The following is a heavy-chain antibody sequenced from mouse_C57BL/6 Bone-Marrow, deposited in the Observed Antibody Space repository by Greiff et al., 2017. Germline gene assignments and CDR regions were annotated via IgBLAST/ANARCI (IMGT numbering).Heavy chain of an antibody. CDR2: INPGSGGT. CDR1: GYAFTNYL. V-gene: IGHV1-54*01. CDR3: ARSSWYFDV. Sequence: VQLQQSGAELVRPGTSVKVSCKASGYAFTNYLIEWVKQRPGQGLEWIGVINPGSGGTNYNEKFKGKATLTADKSSSTAYMQLSSLTSEDSAVYFCARSSWYFDVWGTGTTVTVSS. J-gene: IGHJ1*03.